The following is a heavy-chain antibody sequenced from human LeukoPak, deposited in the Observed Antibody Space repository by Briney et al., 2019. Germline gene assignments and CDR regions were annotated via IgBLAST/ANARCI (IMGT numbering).Heavy chain of an antibody. CDR1: GFTFSSYS. Sequence: PGGSLRLSCAASGFTFSSYSMNWVRQAPGKGLEWVSSISSSSSYIYYADSVKGRFTISRDSAKNSLYLQMNSLRAEDTAVYYCARDINWNYDYWGQGTLVTVSS. CDR3: ARDINWNYDY. D-gene: IGHD1-7*01. J-gene: IGHJ4*02. CDR2: ISSSSSYI. V-gene: IGHV3-21*01.